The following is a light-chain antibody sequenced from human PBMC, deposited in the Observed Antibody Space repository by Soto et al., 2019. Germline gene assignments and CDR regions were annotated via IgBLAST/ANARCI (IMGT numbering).Light chain of an antibody. J-gene: IGKJ3*01. CDR2: DAS. CDR1: QNVSSY. Sequence: EVVLTQSPGTLSLSPGERATLSCRASQNVSSYVAWYQQKPGQSPRLLIYDASKRATGIPARFSGSGSGADFTLTIGSLEPEDFAFYYCQQRFFGPGTKVDLK. CDR3: QQRF. V-gene: IGKV3-11*01.